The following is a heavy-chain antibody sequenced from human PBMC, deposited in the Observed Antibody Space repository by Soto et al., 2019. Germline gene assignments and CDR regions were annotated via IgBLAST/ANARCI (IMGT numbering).Heavy chain of an antibody. CDR1: GFTFSSYA. CDR3: ASTGYSSGWYGAYYYYGIDV. V-gene: IGHV3-30-3*01. D-gene: IGHD6-19*01. CDR2: ISYDGSNK. J-gene: IGHJ6*02. Sequence: PGGSLRLSCAASGFTFSSYAMHWVRQAPGKGLEWVAVISYDGSNKYYADSVKGRFTISRDNSKNTLYLQMNSLRAEDTAVYYCASTGYSSGWYGAYYYYGIDVWGQGTTVTVSS.